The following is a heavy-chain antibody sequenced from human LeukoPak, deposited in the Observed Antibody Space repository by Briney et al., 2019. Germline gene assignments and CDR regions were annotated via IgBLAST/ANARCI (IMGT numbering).Heavy chain of an antibody. CDR3: ARAGYTSSWFDY. J-gene: IGHJ4*02. Sequence: PGGSLRLSCIASGLTFSTYAMHWVRQAPGKGLEWVAVASFDERNKYYADSVKGRFTISRDNPKNTLYLQMNSLRGDDTALYYCARAGYTSSWFDYWGQGTLVTVSS. CDR2: ASFDERNK. V-gene: IGHV3-30*04. D-gene: IGHD6-13*01. CDR1: GLTFSTYA.